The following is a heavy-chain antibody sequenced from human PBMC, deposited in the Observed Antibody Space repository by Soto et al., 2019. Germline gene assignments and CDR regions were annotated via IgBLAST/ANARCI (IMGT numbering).Heavy chain of an antibody. J-gene: IGHJ4*02. CDR3: ARMVTAGPLRSSHS. V-gene: IGHV1-8*02. CDR1: GYTIINFD. CDR2: MNPGSGQT. D-gene: IGHD2-2*01. Sequence: ASVKVSCKASGYTIINFDISWVRQAAGQGLEWLGWMNPGSGQTGYASKFQGRVAMTRDASTGTSHLELSSLTSDDTAVYYCARMVTAGPLRSSHSWGQGTLVT.